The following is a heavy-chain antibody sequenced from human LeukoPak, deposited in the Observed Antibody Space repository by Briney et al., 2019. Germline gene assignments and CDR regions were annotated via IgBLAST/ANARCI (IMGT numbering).Heavy chain of an antibody. J-gene: IGHJ4*02. CDR2: IAISGTYI. CDR1: GFILSDYN. V-gene: IGHV3-21*01. Sequence: GGSLRLSRAASGFILSDYNMNWVRQAPGKGLEWVSFIAISGTYITYADSVKGRFTISRDNAKNSLYLQMNSLRAEDTAVYYCTRDLSATARAYDYWGQGTLVTVSS. D-gene: IGHD1-26*01. CDR3: TRDLSATARAYDY.